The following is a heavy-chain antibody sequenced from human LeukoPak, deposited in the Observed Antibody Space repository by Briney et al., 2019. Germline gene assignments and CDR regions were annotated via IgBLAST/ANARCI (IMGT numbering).Heavy chain of an antibody. J-gene: IGHJ4*02. CDR1: GFTFTTYW. CDR3: ARDGGHGGDLDY. D-gene: IGHD2-21*02. Sequence: PGGSLRLSCAASGFTFTTYWMHWVRQAPGKGLEWVANIKQDGSEKYHVDSVKGRFTISRDNGKNSVYLQMNSLRAEDKAVYYCARDGGHGGDLDYWGQGTLVTVSS. CDR2: IKQDGSEK. V-gene: IGHV3-7*01.